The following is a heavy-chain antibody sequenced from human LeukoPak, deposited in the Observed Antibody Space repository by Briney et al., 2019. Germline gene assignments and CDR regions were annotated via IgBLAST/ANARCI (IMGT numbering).Heavy chain of an antibody. CDR1: GGSISSGSYY. CDR3: ARGPGYSHTFDY. J-gene: IGHJ4*02. D-gene: IGHD5-18*01. Sequence: PSETLSLTCTVSGGSISSGSYYWSWIRQPAGKGLEWIGRIYTSGSTNYNPSLKSRVTISVDTSKSQFSLKLSSVTAADTAVYYCARGPGYSHTFDYWGQGTLVTVSS. CDR2: IYTSGST. V-gene: IGHV4-61*02.